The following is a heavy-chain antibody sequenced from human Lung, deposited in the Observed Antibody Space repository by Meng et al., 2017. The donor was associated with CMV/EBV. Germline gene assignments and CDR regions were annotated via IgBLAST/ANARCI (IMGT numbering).Heavy chain of an antibody. J-gene: IGHJ6*02. D-gene: IGHD5-18*01. CDR3: ATDGRGYSHGKYYYYYGMDV. V-gene: IGHV1-24*01. Sequence: ASXXVSXKVSGYTLTELSMHWVRQAPGKGLEWMGGFDPEDGETIYAQKFQGRVTMTEDTSTDTAYMELSSLRSEDTAVYYCATDGRGYSHGKYYYYYGMDVXGQGXTVTVSS. CDR1: GYTLTELS. CDR2: FDPEDGET.